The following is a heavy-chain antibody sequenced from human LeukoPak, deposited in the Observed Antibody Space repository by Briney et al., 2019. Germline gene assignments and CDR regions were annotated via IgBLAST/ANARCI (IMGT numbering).Heavy chain of an antibody. V-gene: IGHV4-30-4*01. CDR2: IYYSGST. CDR1: GGSISSGDYY. CDR3: ARVPRYYYGMDV. Sequence: SETLSLTCTVPGGSISSGDYYWSWIRQPPGKGLEWIGYIYYSGSTYYNPPLKSRVTISVDTSKNQFSLKLSSVTAADTAVYYCARVPRYYYGMDVWGQGTTVTVSS. J-gene: IGHJ6*02.